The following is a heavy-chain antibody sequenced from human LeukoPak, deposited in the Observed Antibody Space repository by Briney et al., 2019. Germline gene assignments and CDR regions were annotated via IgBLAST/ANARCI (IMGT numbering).Heavy chain of an antibody. CDR2: IIPIFGTA. CDR3: ARDRYDFWSGYSDGGRYGMDV. V-gene: IGHV1-69*01. J-gene: IGHJ6*02. Sequence: GASVNVSCKASGGTFSSYAISWVRQAPGQGLEWMGGIIPIFGTANYAQKFQGRVTITADESTSTAYMELSSLRSEDTAVYYCARDRYDFWSGYSDGGRYGMDVWGQGTTVTVSS. CDR1: GGTFSSYA. D-gene: IGHD3-3*01.